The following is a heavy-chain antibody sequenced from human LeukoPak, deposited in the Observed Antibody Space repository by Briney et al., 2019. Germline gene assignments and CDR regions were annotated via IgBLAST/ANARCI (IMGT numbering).Heavy chain of an antibody. V-gene: IGHV7-4-1*02. Sequence: ASAKVSCKASGYTFTSYAMNWVRQAPGQGLEWMGWINTNTGNPTYAQGFTGRFVFSLDTSVSTAYLQISSLKAEDTAVYYCARDGEPGGIAGGNAFDIWGQGTMVTVSS. J-gene: IGHJ3*02. D-gene: IGHD6-13*01. CDR3: ARDGEPGGIAGGNAFDI. CDR2: INTNTGNP. CDR1: GYTFTSYA.